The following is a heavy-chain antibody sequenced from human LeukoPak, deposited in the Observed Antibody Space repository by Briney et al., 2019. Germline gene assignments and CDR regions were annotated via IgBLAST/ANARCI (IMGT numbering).Heavy chain of an antibody. Sequence: GGSLRLSCAASGFTFSSYAMSWVRQAPGKGLEWVSAISGSGGSTYYADSVKGQFTISRDNSKNTLYLQMNSLRAEDTAVYYCAKGAKSSGWYFGHSDYWGQGTLVTVSS. CDR2: ISGSGGST. CDR1: GFTFSSYA. CDR3: AKGAKSSGWYFGHSDY. D-gene: IGHD6-19*01. J-gene: IGHJ4*02. V-gene: IGHV3-23*01.